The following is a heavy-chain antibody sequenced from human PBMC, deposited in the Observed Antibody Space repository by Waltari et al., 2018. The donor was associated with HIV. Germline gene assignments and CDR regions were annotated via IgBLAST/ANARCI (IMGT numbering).Heavy chain of an antibody. V-gene: IGHV3-9*01. CDR3: AKDKRSGYGGNSVWYFDL. CDR2: ISWNSGTI. J-gene: IGHJ2*01. D-gene: IGHD4-17*01. Sequence: DVQLVESGGGLVQLGRSLRAPCAASGFPFDAFAMHWVGQAPGKGLEWVSGISWNSGTIGYADSVKGRFTISRDNAKNSLYLQMNSLRAEDTALYYCAKDKRSGYGGNSVWYFDLWGRGTLVTVSS. CDR1: GFPFDAFA.